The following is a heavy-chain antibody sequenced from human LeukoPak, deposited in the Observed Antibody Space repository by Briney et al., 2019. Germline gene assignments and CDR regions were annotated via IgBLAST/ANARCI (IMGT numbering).Heavy chain of an antibody. CDR2: ISSGGRTI. J-gene: IGHJ3*02. V-gene: IGHV3-48*03. D-gene: IGHD6-19*01. Sequence: TGGSLRLSCAASGFTFSNYEMNWVRQAPGKGLEWVSYISSGGRTIYYADSVKGRFTISRDNSKNTLYLQMNSLRAEDTAVYYCAKIGWDDAFDIWGQGTMVTVSS. CDR3: AKIGWDDAFDI. CDR1: GFTFSNYE.